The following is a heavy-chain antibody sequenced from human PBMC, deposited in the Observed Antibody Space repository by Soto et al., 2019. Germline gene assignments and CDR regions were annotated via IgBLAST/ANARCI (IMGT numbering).Heavy chain of an antibody. CDR3: ARGGAFGVVSPVNYGMDV. CDR1: GGSISGGGYY. V-gene: IGHV4-31*03. J-gene: IGHJ6*02. CDR2: IYYSGST. Sequence: PSETLSLTCTVSGGSISGGGYYWSWIRQHPGKGLEWIGYIYYSGSTYYNPSLKSRVTISVDTSKNQFSLKLSSVTAADTAVYYCARGGAFGVVSPVNYGMDVWGQGTTVTVSS. D-gene: IGHD3-3*01.